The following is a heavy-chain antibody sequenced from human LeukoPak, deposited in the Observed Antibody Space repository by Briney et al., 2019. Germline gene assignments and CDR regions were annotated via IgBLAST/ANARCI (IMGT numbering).Heavy chain of an antibody. CDR3: ARGGRTLIDYGDYV. CDR2: ISGSGGNT. Sequence: SGGSLRLSCAASGITFSSYAMSWVRQAPGKGLEWVSAISGSGGNTYYADSVKGRFTISRDNSKNTLYLQMNSLRAEDAAVYYCARGGRTLIDYGDYVWGQGTLVTVSS. V-gene: IGHV3-23*01. D-gene: IGHD4-17*01. J-gene: IGHJ4*02. CDR1: GITFSSYA.